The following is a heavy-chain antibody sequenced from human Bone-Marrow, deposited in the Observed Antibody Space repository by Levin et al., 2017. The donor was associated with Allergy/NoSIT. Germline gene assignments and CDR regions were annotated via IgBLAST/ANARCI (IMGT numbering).Heavy chain of an antibody. J-gene: IGHJ4*02. V-gene: IGHV1-24*01. CDR3: ARESAEYYFDF. D-gene: IGHD6-19*01. Sequence: GGSLRLSCKVSGYTLRELSIHWVRQAPGKGLEWMGGFDPEDGETIYAQKLQGRVTMTEDTSIDTAYMELSSLRSDDTAVYYCARESAEYYFDFWGQGTLVTVSS. CDR2: FDPEDGET. CDR1: GYTLRELS.